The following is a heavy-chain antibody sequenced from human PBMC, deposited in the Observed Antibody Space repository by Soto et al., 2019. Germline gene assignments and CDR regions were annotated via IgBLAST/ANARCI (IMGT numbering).Heavy chain of an antibody. Sequence: QVQLVQSGAEVKKPGASVKVSCKASGYTFTSYAMHWVRQAPGQRLEWMGWINAGNGNTKYSQKFQGRVTITRDTSASTAYMELSSLRSEDTAVYYCARSDSSGWAGFDPWGQGTLVTVSS. V-gene: IGHV1-3*01. CDR1: GYTFTSYA. CDR3: ARSDSSGWAGFDP. D-gene: IGHD6-19*01. J-gene: IGHJ5*02. CDR2: INAGNGNT.